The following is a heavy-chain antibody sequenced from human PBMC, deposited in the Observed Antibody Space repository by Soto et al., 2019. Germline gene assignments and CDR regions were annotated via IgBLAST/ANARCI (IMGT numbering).Heavy chain of an antibody. J-gene: IGHJ4*02. Sequence: QVQLQESGPGLVKPSQTLSLTCTVSGGSISSGDYYWSWIRQPPGKGLEWIGYIYYSGSTYYNPSLKSRVTISVDPSKNQFSLKLSSVTAAVTAVYYCVRVRSILGSGYPFDYWGQGTLVTVSS. CDR1: GGSISSGDYY. V-gene: IGHV4-30-4*01. CDR3: VRVRSILGSGYPFDY. D-gene: IGHD3-22*01. CDR2: IYYSGST.